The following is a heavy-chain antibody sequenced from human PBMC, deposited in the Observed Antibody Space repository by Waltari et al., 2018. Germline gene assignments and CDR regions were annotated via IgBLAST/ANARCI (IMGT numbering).Heavy chain of an antibody. Sequence: QVQLVESGGGLVKPGGSLRLACAASGFTFRAYYMRWIRQAPGKGLEWVSYISSSGSTIYYADSVKGRFTISRDNAKNSLYLQMNSLRAEDTAVYYCARDPNYGSYFDYWGQGTLVTVSS. V-gene: IGHV3-11*04. J-gene: IGHJ4*02. CDR2: ISSSGSTI. D-gene: IGHD3-10*01. CDR3: ARDPNYGSYFDY. CDR1: GFTFRAYY.